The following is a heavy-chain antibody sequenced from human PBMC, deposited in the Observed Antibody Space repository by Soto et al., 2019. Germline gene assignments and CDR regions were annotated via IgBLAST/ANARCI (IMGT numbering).Heavy chain of an antibody. CDR1: GGTFSSYA. CDR2: IIPIFGTA. V-gene: IGHV1-69*01. J-gene: IGHJ2*01. Sequence: QVQLVQSGAEVKKPGSSVKVSCKASGGTFSSYAISWVRQAPGQGLEWMGGIIPIFGTANYAQKFQGRVMITADESTSTDYMELISLRSEDRAVYYCSRGLGYYYDSSGYSPGYFDLWGRGTLVTVSS. CDR3: SRGLGYYYDSSGYSPGYFDL. D-gene: IGHD3-22*01.